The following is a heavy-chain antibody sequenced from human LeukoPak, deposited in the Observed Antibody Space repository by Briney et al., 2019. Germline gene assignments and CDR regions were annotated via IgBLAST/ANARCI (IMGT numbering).Heavy chain of an antibody. Sequence: QPGGSLRLSCAASGFSFSSYAMSWVRQAPGKGLEWVSGISGSGGSTYHADSVKGRFTISRDNSKNTLYLQMNSLRAEDTAVYYCAKDRGAGSYYWGQGTLVTVSS. V-gene: IGHV3-23*01. D-gene: IGHD3-10*01. CDR2: ISGSGGST. CDR3: AKDRGAGSYY. CDR1: GFSFSSYA. J-gene: IGHJ4*02.